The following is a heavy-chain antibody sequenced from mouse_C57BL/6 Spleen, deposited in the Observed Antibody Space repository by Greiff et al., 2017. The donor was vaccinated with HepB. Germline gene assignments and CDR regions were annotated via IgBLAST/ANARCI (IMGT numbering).Heavy chain of an antibody. J-gene: IGHJ1*03. Sequence: EVHLVESEGGLVQPGSSMKLSCTASGFTFSDYYMAWVRQVPEKGLEWVANINYDGSSTYYLDSLKSRFIISRDNAKNILYLQMSSLKSEDTATYYCAREGYGSSLYWYFDVWGTGTTVTVSS. D-gene: IGHD1-1*01. CDR1: GFTFSDYY. CDR2: INYDGSST. CDR3: AREGYGSSLYWYFDV. V-gene: IGHV5-16*01.